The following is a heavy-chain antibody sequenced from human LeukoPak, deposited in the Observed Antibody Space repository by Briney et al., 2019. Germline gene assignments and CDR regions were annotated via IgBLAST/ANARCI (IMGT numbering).Heavy chain of an antibody. Sequence: GGSLRLSCAASGFAFTTYAMNWVRQAPGKGLEWVSSISSSSSYIYYADSVKGRFTISRDNAKNSLYLQMNSLRAEDTAVYYCAREYRYSSGLAYWGQGTLVTVSS. CDR3: AREYRYSSGLAY. V-gene: IGHV3-21*01. J-gene: IGHJ4*02. CDR2: ISSSSSYI. CDR1: GFAFTTYA. D-gene: IGHD6-19*01.